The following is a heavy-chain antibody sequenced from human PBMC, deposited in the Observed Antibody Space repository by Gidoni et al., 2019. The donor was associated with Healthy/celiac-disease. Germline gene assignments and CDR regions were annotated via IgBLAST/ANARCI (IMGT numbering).Heavy chain of an antibody. CDR1: GYSISSGYY. J-gene: IGHJ4*02. V-gene: IGHV4-38-2*01. D-gene: IGHD6-19*01. Sequence: LSLTCAVSGYSISSGYYWGWIRQPPGKGLEWIGSIYHSGSTYYNPSLKSRVTISVDTSKNQFSLKLSSVTAADTAVYYCARGAGIAVAGKTLGDWGQGTLVTVSS. CDR3: ARGAGIAVAGKTLGD. CDR2: IYHSGST.